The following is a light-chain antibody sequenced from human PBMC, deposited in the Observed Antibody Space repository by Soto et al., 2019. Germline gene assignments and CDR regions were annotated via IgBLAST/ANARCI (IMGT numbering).Light chain of an antibody. Sequence: EIVLTQSPGILSLSPGERATLACRASQSISSDHLAWYQQRPGQSPRLLIYGASSRTTGVPDRFSGSGSGTDFTLTISRLEPEDFAVYYCQQYNNWPPVTFGGGTKVEIK. J-gene: IGKJ4*01. V-gene: IGKV3-20*01. CDR3: QQYNNWPPVT. CDR1: QSISSDH. CDR2: GAS.